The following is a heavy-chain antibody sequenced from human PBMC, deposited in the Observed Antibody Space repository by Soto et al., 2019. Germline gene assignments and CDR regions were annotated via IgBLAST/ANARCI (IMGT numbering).Heavy chain of an antibody. D-gene: IGHD2-8*02. CDR3: ATGYCTGGSCHFDY. CDR1: GFTFRSFT. J-gene: IGHJ4*02. Sequence: GGSLRLSCAASGFTFRSFTMNWVRQAPGKGLEWVSTISSNSAYIYYTDALRGRFTISRDNAKNSLHLQMSSLRVEDTAAYYCATGYCTGGSCHFDYWGQGTRVTVSS. CDR2: ISSNSAYI. V-gene: IGHV3-21*01.